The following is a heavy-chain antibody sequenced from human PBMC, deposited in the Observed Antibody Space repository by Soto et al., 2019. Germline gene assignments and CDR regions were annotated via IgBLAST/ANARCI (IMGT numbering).Heavy chain of an antibody. J-gene: IGHJ4*02. V-gene: IGHV3-23*01. CDR1: GFIFNNYA. D-gene: IGHD4-17*01. CDR2: ISASGVST. Sequence: EVQLLDSGGGLAQPGGSLRVSCAASGFIFNNYAMNWVRQAPGEGLQWVAGISASGVSTYYADSVKGRFIISRDNSKNSLFLQINSLRPEDRAIYYCANVPLRPYYLDSWGRGTLVTVSS. CDR3: ANVPLRPYYLDS.